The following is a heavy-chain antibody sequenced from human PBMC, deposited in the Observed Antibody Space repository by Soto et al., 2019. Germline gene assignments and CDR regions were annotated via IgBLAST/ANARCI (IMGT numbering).Heavy chain of an antibody. Sequence: ESGGGLVKPGGSLRLSCAASGFTFSDYYMSWIRQAPGKGLEWVSYISSSGSTIYYADSVKGRFTISRDNAKNSLYLQMNSLRAEDTAVYYCARDPGYCSSTSCRQYYYYYYMDVWGKGTTVTVSS. J-gene: IGHJ6*03. CDR3: ARDPGYCSSTSCRQYYYYYYMDV. V-gene: IGHV3-11*01. CDR1: GFTFSDYY. CDR2: ISSSGSTI. D-gene: IGHD2-2*01.